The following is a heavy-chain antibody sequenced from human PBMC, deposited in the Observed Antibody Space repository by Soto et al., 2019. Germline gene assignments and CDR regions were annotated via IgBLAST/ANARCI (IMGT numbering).Heavy chain of an antibody. V-gene: IGHV4-61*01. D-gene: IGHD3-22*01. CDR2: IYYSGST. CDR3: ARDGYYYDSSGYYYEDWFDP. CDR1: GGSVSSGSYY. J-gene: IGHJ5*02. Sequence: SETLSLTCTVSGGSVSSGSYYWSWIRQPPGKELEWIGYIYYSGSTNYNPSLKSRVTISVDTSKNQFSLKLSSVTAADTAVYYCARDGYYYDSSGYYYEDWFDPWGQGTLVTVSS.